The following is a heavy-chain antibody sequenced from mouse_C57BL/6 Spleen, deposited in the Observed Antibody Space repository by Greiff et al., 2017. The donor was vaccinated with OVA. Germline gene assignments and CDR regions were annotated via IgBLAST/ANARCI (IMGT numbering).Heavy chain of an antibody. CDR3: ARQGITTVVDTWFAY. D-gene: IGHD1-1*01. Sequence: EVQLVESGGGLVQPGGSLKLSCAASGFTFSDYYMYWVRQTPEKRLEWVAYISNGGGSTYYPDTVKGRFTISRDNAKNTLYLQMSRLKSEDTAMYYCARQGITTVVDTWFAYWGQGTLVTVSA. J-gene: IGHJ3*01. CDR2: ISNGGGST. V-gene: IGHV5-12*01. CDR1: GFTFSDYY.